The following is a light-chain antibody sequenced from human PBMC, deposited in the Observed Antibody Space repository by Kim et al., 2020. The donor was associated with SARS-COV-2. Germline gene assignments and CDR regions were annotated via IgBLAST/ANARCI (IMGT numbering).Light chain of an antibody. CDR2: YDS. J-gene: IGLJ2*01. V-gene: IGLV3-21*04. Sequence: SYELTQPPSVSVAPGKTARITCGGNNIGSKSVHWYQQKPGQAPVLVIYYDSERPSGIPERFSGSNSGNTATLTISRVEAGDEADYYCQAWDSSSDREVFGGGTKLTVL. CDR1: NIGSKS. CDR3: QAWDSSSDREV.